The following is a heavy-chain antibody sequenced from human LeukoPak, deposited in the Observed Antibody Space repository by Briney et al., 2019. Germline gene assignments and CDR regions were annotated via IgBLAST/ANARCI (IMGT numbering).Heavy chain of an antibody. D-gene: IGHD4/OR15-4a*01. J-gene: IGHJ4*02. CDR1: GFTFSDYA. CDR3: AKDRGAFRIFDS. CDR2: ISPSGAGT. V-gene: IGHV3-23*01. Sequence: GGSLRLSCTASGFTFSDYAINWVRQAPGKGLEWVSAISPSGAGTSYADSVKGRFTTSRDNSKNILYLNMNRLRAEDTAKYYCAKDRGAFRIFDSWGQGTLVIVSS.